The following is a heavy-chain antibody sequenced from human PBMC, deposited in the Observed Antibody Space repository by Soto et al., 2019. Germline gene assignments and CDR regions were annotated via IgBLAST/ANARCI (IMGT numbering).Heavy chain of an antibody. CDR2: IIPILGIA. Sequence: QVQLVQSGAEVTKPGSSVKVSCKASGGTFSSYTISWVRQAPGQGLEWMGRIIPILGIANYAQKFQGRVTITADNYKSTAYKELSSLISEATAVYYCARAYNDGDSGWFDPWGQGTLVTVSS. D-gene: IGHD4-17*01. CDR3: ARAYNDGDSGWFDP. V-gene: IGHV1-69*02. J-gene: IGHJ5*02. CDR1: GGTFSSYT.